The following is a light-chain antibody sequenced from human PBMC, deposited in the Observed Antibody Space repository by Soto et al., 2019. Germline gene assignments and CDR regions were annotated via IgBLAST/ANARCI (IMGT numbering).Light chain of an antibody. CDR2: WAS. CDR3: QQYYGTPYT. V-gene: IGKV4-1*01. J-gene: IGKJ2*01. Sequence: DIVMTQSPDSLAVSLGERATINCKSSQSVFYSSNNKKDLAWYQQKPGQPPKLLIYWASTRESGVPDRFSGSGSGTDFTLTISGLQAEDVAVYYCQQYYGTPYTFGQGTKLEIQ. CDR1: QSVFYSSNNKKD.